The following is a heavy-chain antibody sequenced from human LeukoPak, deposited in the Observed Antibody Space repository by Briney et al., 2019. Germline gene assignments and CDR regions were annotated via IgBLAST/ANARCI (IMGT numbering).Heavy chain of an antibody. D-gene: IGHD3-16*01. Sequence: GASVKVSCKASGYTFTGYGISWVRQAPGQGLEWMGWISAYNGNTNYAQKLQGRVTMTTDTSTSTAYMELRSLRSDDTAVYYCARVGVDYYYYYYGMDVWGQGTTVTVSS. CDR2: ISAYNGNT. V-gene: IGHV1-18*01. J-gene: IGHJ6*02. CDR3: ARVGVDYYYYYYGMDV. CDR1: GYTFTGYG.